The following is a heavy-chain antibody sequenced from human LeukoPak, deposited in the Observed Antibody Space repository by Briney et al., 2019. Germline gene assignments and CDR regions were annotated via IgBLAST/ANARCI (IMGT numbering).Heavy chain of an antibody. CDR3: ARGGGLDV. Sequence: PGGSLRLSCAAAGFTFSDYWMSWVRQAPGKGLEWVANIKQDGSEKYYVDSVKGRFTISRDNAKNSLYLQMNSLRAEDTAVYFCARGGGLDVWGQGATVTVSS. D-gene: IGHD3-16*01. J-gene: IGHJ6*02. V-gene: IGHV3-7*03. CDR2: IKQDGSEK. CDR1: GFTFSDYW.